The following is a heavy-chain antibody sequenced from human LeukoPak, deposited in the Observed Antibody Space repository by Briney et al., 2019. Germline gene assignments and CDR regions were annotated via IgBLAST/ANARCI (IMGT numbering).Heavy chain of an antibody. D-gene: IGHD2-2*01. CDR1: GHTFTSYD. Sequence: ASVKVSCKASGHTFTSYDINWVRQATGQGLEWMGWMNPNSGNTGYAQKFQGRVTMTRNTSISTAYMELSSLRSEDTAVYYCARAACTSCYTFDYWGQGTLVTVSS. J-gene: IGHJ4*02. CDR2: MNPNSGNT. V-gene: IGHV1-8*01. CDR3: ARAACTSCYTFDY.